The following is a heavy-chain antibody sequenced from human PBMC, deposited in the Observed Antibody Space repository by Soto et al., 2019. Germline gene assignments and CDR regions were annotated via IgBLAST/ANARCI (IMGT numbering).Heavy chain of an antibody. V-gene: IGHV4-61*01. Sequence: SLTFTVCVGSVTRCTYFCNWVLQPPGKGLEWIGYISYSGNTDYNPSLKSRATISVDTSKTQFSLKLTSLTAADTAVYYCGRRNSGGNWFDHWGPGTLVTVS. CDR1: VGSVTRCTYF. D-gene: IGHD4-17*01. CDR3: GRRNSGGNWFDH. J-gene: IGHJ5*02. CDR2: ISYSGNT.